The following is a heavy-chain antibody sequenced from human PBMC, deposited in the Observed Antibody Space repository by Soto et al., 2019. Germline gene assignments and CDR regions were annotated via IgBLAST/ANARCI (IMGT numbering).Heavy chain of an antibody. CDR1: GGSISSYH. D-gene: IGHD3-9*01. V-gene: IGHV4-4*07. J-gene: IGHJ4*02. CDR2: IYTSGST. Sequence: SETLSLTCTVSGGSISSYHWSWIRQPAGKGLEWIGRIYTSGSTNYNPSLKSRVTMSVDTSKNQFSLKLSSVTAADTAVYYCARDRLTGYSLIPLDYWGQGTLVTVSS. CDR3: ARDRLTGYSLIPLDY.